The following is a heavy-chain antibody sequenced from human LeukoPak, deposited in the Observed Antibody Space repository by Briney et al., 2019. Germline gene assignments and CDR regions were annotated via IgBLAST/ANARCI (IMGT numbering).Heavy chain of an antibody. J-gene: IGHJ4*02. CDR3: AGDGGSSWYFDY. V-gene: IGHV3-30*04. D-gene: IGHD6-13*01. CDR1: GFTFSSYA. CDR2: ISYDGSNK. Sequence: GRSLRLSCAASGFTFSSYAMHWVRQAPGKGLEWVAVISYDGSNKYYADSVKGRFTISRDNSKNTLYLQMNSLRAEDTAVYYCAGDGGSSWYFDYWGQGTLVTVSS.